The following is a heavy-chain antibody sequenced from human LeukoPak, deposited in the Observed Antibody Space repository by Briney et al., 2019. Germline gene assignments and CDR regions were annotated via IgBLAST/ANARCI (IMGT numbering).Heavy chain of an antibody. CDR2: IYYSWRN. V-gene: IGHV4-39*07. D-gene: IGHD6-6*01. Sequence: SETLSLTCTVSGGSISSSSYYWGWIRQPPGKGLECIGSIYYSWRNYYNPSLKSRVTISVDTSKNQFSLKLSSVTAADTAVYYCARVQYSSSVDSWGQGTLVTVSS. CDR1: GGSISSSSYY. CDR3: ARVQYSSSVDS. J-gene: IGHJ4*02.